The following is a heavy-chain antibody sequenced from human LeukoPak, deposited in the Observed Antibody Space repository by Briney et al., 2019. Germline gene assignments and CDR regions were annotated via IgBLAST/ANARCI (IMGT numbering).Heavy chain of an antibody. CDR1: GGSFSGYC. CDR3: ARGIQLWTLYNFDY. J-gene: IGHJ4*02. CDR2: INHSGST. Sequence: KPSETLSLTCAVYGGSFSGYCWSWIRQPPGKGLEWIGEINHSGSTNYNPSLKSRVTISVDTSKNQFSLKLSSVTAADTAVYYCARGIQLWTLYNFDYWGQGTLVTVSS. D-gene: IGHD5-18*01. V-gene: IGHV4-34*01.